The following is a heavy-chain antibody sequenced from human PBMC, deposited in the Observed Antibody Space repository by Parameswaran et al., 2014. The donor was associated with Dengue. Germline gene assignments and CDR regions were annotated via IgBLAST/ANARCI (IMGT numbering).Heavy chain of an antibody. V-gene: IGHV5-51*01. CDR3: ARHTRNYEVDLFYYYMDV. CDR2: IYPGDSDT. D-gene: IGHD3-3*01. J-gene: IGHJ6*03. Sequence: VRQMPGKGLEWMGIIYPGDSDTRYSPSFQGQVTISVDKSISTAYLQWSSLKASDTAMYYCARHTRNYEVDLFYYYMDVWARTTVT.